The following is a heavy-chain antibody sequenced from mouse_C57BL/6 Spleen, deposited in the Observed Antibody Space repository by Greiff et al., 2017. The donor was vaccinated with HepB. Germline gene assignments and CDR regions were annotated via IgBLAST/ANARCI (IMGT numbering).Heavy chain of an antibody. J-gene: IGHJ4*01. CDR3: ARVYYYGSAKAYAMDY. D-gene: IGHD1-1*01. Sequence: EVKLVESGGGLVKPGGSLKLSCAASGFTFSDYGMHWVRQAPEKGLEWVAYISSGSSTIYYADTVKGRFTISRDNAKNTLFLQMTSLRSEDTAMYYCARVYYYGSAKAYAMDYWGQGTSVTVSS. CDR2: ISSGSSTI. V-gene: IGHV5-17*01. CDR1: GFTFSDYG.